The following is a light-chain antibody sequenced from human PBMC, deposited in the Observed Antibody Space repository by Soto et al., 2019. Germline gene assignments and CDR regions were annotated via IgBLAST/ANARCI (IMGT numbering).Light chain of an antibody. CDR3: QQYDNLPLT. CDR2: GAA. J-gene: IGKJ3*01. Sequence: EIVLTQSPGTLSLSPGERATVSCRASQSVSSSQLAWYQQKPGRAPRRLIFGAASRAAGVPDRFISSRSGTNVTLTINSLLSEDFAVDYCQQYDNLPLTFGPGTKVDIK. V-gene: IGKV3-20*01. CDR1: QSVSSSQ.